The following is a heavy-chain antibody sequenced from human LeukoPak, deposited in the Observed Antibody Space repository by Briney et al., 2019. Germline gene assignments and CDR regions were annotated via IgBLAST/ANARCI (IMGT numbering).Heavy chain of an antibody. D-gene: IGHD4-17*01. Sequence: GGSLRLSCAASGFTFSSYAMSWVRQAPGKGLEWISAISGSGGSTYYADSVKGRFTISRDNSKNTLYLQMNSLRSEDTAVYYCARDRATVTPGNWFDPWGQGTLVTVSS. CDR3: ARDRATVTPGNWFDP. CDR1: GFTFSSYA. V-gene: IGHV3-23*01. CDR2: ISGSGGST. J-gene: IGHJ5*02.